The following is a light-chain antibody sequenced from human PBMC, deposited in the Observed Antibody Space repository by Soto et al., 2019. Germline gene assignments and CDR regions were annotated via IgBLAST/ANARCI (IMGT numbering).Light chain of an antibody. CDR2: DAS. J-gene: IGKJ4*01. V-gene: IGKV3-20*01. CDR3: QQSSSYPLT. Sequence: EFVLTQSPCTLSLSPGERATLSCRASQTVRNNYLAWYQQKPGQAPRLQIYDASSRATGIPDRFSGGGSGTDFTLTISRLEPEDFAVYYCQQSSSYPLTFGGGTKVDIK. CDR1: QTVRNNY.